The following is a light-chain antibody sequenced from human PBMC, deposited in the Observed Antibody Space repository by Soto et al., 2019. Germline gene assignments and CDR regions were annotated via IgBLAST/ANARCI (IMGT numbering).Light chain of an antibody. Sequence: DIQMTQSPSSLSASLGDTVTITCRASQDIGSYINWYQQKPGRAPKLLIYAASNLQSGVPSTFSGSRYGTDFSLNISSLHPEDIATYYCHQSYSAPRTFGQGTKVEIK. CDR2: AAS. CDR1: QDIGSY. J-gene: IGKJ1*01. V-gene: IGKV1-39*01. CDR3: HQSYSAPRT.